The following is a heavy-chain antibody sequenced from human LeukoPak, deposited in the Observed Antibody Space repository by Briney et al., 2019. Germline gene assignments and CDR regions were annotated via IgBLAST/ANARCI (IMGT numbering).Heavy chain of an antibody. CDR2: ISGSGGST. V-gene: IGHV3-23*01. J-gene: IGHJ4*02. D-gene: IGHD4-17*01. CDR3: AKDLEQGPAAVTTFY. Sequence: PGGSLRLSCAASGFTFSSYAMSWVRQAPGKGLEWVSAISGSGGSTYYADSVRGRFTISRDNSKNTLYLQMNSLRAEDTVVYYCAKDLEQGPAAVTTFYWGQGTLVTVSS. CDR1: GFTFSSYA.